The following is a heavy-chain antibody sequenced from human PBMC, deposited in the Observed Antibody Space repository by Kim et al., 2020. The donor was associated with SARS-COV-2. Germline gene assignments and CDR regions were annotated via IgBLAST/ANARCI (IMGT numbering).Heavy chain of an antibody. V-gene: IGHV4-34*01. Sequence: LTSRGTISVDTSKNQFSLKLSSVTAADTAVYYCAREEISSSSNGYGMDVWGQGTTVTVSS. J-gene: IGHJ6*02. CDR3: AREEISSSSNGYGMDV. D-gene: IGHD6-13*01.